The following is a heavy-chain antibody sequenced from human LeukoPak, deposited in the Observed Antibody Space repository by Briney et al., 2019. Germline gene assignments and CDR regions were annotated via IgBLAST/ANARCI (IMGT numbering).Heavy chain of an antibody. D-gene: IGHD6-6*01. Sequence: PSETLSLTCTVSGGSISSSSYYWGWIRQPPGKGLEWIGSIYYSGSTYYNPSLRSRVTISVDTSKNQFSLKLSSVTAADTAVYYCARAGYSSSYYYYYGMDVWDQGTTVTVSS. J-gene: IGHJ6*02. CDR2: IYYSGST. CDR1: GGSISSSSYY. V-gene: IGHV4-39*07. CDR3: ARAGYSSSYYYYYGMDV.